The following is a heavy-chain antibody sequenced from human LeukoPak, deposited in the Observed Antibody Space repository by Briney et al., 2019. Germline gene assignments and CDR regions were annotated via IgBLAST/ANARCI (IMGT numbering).Heavy chain of an antibody. CDR3: AREAYGSRTYGMDV. Sequence: ASVKVSCKASGYTFTGYYMHWVRQAPGQGLEWMGWINPNSGGTNYAQKFQGRVTMTRDTSIGTAYMELSRLRSDDTAVYYCAREAYGSRTYGMDVWGQGTTVTVSS. V-gene: IGHV1-2*02. D-gene: IGHD6-13*01. J-gene: IGHJ6*02. CDR1: GYTFTGYY. CDR2: INPNSGGT.